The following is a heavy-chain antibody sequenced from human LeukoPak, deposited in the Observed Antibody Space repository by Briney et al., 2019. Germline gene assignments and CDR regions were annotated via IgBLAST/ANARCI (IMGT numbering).Heavy chain of an antibody. Sequence: RGSLRLSCAASGFTFSSYGMHWVRQAPGKGLEWVSFISSSGSTIYYADSVKGRFTISRDNAKNSLYLQMNSLRAEDTAVYYCARGGAPWDYWGQGTLVTVSS. D-gene: IGHD4/OR15-4a*01. CDR3: ARGGAPWDY. J-gene: IGHJ4*02. CDR2: ISSSGSTI. CDR1: GFTFSSYG. V-gene: IGHV3-48*04.